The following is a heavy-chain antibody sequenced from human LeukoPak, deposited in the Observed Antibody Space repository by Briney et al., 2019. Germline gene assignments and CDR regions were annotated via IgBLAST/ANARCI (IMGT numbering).Heavy chain of an antibody. J-gene: IGHJ1*01. V-gene: IGHV4-34*01. D-gene: IGHD6-13*01. CDR1: GGSFSGYY. CDR3: ARYSRIAAAGNYRYFQH. CDR2: INHSGST. Sequence: PSETLSLTCAVYGGSFSGYYWSWIRQPPGKGPEWIGEINHSGSTNYNPSLKSRVTISVDTSKNQFSLKLSSVTAADTAVYYCARYSRIAAAGNYRYFQHWGQGTLVTVSS.